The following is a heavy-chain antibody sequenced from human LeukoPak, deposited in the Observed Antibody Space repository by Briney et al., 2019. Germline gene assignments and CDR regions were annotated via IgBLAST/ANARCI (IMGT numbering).Heavy chain of an antibody. CDR2: IYYSGST. CDR1: GGSISSYY. J-gene: IGHJ4*02. CDR3: ARAVRYFADY. V-gene: IGHV4-59*01. D-gene: IGHD3-9*01. Sequence: SETLPLTCTVSGGSISSYYWSWIRQPPGKGLEWIGYIYYSGSTNYNPSLKSRVTISVDTSKNQFSLKLSSVTAADTAVYYCARAVRYFADYWGQGTLVTVSS.